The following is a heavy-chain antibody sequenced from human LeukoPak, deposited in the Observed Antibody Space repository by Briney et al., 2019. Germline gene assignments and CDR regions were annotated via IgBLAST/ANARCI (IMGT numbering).Heavy chain of an antibody. CDR3: ARVNLGEIDY. J-gene: IGHJ4*02. V-gene: IGHV4-34*01. CDR1: DGSFSNYY. Sequence: PSETLSLTCAVYDGSFSNYYWSWIRQPPGKGLEWIGEINHSGSTNYNPSLKSRVTISVDTSRNQFSLKLSSVTAADTAVYYCARVNLGEIDYWGQGTLVTVSS. CDR2: INHSGST. D-gene: IGHD4-17*01.